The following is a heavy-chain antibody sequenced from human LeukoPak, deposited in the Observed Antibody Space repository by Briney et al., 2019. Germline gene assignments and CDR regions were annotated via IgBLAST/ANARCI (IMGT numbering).Heavy chain of an antibody. J-gene: IGHJ5*02. CDR3: AVSSLVRSPWFDP. V-gene: IGHV1-46*01. CDR2: INPSGGST. CDR1: GYTFTSYY. D-gene: IGHD2-8*01. Sequence: ASVKVSCKASGYTFTSYYMHWVRQAPGQGLEWMGIINPSGGSTSYAQKFQGRVTMTRDMSTSTVYVELSSLRSEDTAVYYCAVSSLVRSPWFDPWGQGTLVTVSS.